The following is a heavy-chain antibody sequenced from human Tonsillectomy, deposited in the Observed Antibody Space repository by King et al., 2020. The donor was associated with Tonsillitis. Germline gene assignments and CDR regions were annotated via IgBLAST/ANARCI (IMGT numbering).Heavy chain of an antibody. D-gene: IGHD5-18*01. J-gene: IGHJ4*02. CDR1: GVSFSGYY. CDR3: ASSDTAMVQGYFDY. CDR2: INHSGST. Sequence: VQLQQWGAGLLKPSETLSLTCAVYGVSFSGYYWSWIRQPPGKGLEWIGEINHSGSTNYNPSLKSRVTISVDTSKNQFSLKLSSVTAADTAVYYCASSDTAMVQGYFDYWGQGTLVTVSS. V-gene: IGHV4-34*01.